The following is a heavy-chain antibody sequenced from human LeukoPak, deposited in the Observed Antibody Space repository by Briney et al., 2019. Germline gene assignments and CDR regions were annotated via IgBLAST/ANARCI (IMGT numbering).Heavy chain of an antibody. CDR2: IYYSGST. D-gene: IGHD5-18*01. Sequence: SETLSLTCTVSGGSISSSSYYWGWIRQPPGKGLEWIGSIYYSGSTNYNPSLKSRVTMSVDTSKNQFSLKLSSVTAADTAVYYCARDHTSPPHSSLDYWGQGTLVTVSS. CDR1: GGSISSSSYY. J-gene: IGHJ4*02. V-gene: IGHV4-39*07. CDR3: ARDHTSPPHSSLDY.